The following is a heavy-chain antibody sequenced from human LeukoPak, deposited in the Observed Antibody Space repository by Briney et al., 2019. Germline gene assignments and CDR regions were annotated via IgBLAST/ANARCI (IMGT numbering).Heavy chain of an antibody. D-gene: IGHD1-7*01. J-gene: IGHJ3*02. CDR3: ATDVITGTTKGAFDI. V-gene: IGHV1-24*01. CDR1: GYTLTELS. CDR2: FDPEDGET. Sequence: ASVKVSCKVSGYTLTELSMHWVRQAPGKGLEWMGGFDPEDGETIYAQKFQDRVTVTEDTSTDTAYMELCSLRSEDTAVYYCATDVITGTTKGAFDIWGQGTMVTVSS.